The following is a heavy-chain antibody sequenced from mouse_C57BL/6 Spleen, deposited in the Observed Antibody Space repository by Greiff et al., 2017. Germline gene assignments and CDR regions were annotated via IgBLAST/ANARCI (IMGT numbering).Heavy chain of an antibody. Sequence: QVQLQQPGAELVRPGSSVKLSCKASGYTFTSYWMHWVKQRPIQGLEWIGNIDPSDSETHYNQKFKDKATLTVDKSSSTAYMQLSSLTSEDSAVYDCARSGLRSYFDYWGQGTTLTVSS. CDR2: IDPSDSET. J-gene: IGHJ2*01. D-gene: IGHD1-1*01. CDR1: GYTFTSYW. V-gene: IGHV1-52*01. CDR3: ARSGLRSYFDY.